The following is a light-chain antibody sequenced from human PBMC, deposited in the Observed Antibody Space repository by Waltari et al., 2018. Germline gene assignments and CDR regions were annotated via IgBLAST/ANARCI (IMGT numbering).Light chain of an antibody. V-gene: IGKV3D-15*01. Sequence: EVVLTQSPATLSVSPGARVTLSCRASEPIGINLAWYQQRPGPAPILLIYAASFRATGIPARFSGIGSGTEFTLSITSLQSEDFGMYFCQQYQAWYTFGQGTKLEI. J-gene: IGKJ2*01. CDR2: AAS. CDR3: QQYQAWYT. CDR1: EPIGIN.